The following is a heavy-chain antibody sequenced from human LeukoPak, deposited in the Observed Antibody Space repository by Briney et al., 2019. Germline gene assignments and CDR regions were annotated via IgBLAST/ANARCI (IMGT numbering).Heavy chain of an antibody. V-gene: IGHV3-23*01. CDR2: ISGSGGST. J-gene: IGHJ4*02. CDR3: ARDSSGWFDY. CDR1: GFTFSSYA. Sequence: PGGSLRLSCAASGFTFSSYAMSWVRQAPGKGLEWVSTISGSGGSTYYADSVKGRFTISRDNSKNTLYLQMNSLRAEDTAVYYCARDSSGWFDYWGQGTLVTVSS. D-gene: IGHD6-19*01.